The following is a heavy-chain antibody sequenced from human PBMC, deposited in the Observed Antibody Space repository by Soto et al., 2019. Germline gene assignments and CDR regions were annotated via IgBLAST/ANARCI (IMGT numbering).Heavy chain of an antibody. D-gene: IGHD3-22*01. CDR3: ARGGFGLNDSSGYYIPGAFDI. J-gene: IGHJ3*02. Sequence: GASVKVSCKASGGTFSSYAISWVRQAPGQGLEWMGGIIPIFGTANYAQKFQGRVTITADKSTSTAYMELSSLRSEDTAVYYCARGGFGLNDSSGYYIPGAFDIWGQGTMVTV. V-gene: IGHV1-69*06. CDR1: GGTFSSYA. CDR2: IIPIFGTA.